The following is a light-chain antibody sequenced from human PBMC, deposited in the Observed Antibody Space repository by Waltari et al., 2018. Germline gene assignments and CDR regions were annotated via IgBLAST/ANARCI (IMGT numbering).Light chain of an antibody. Sequence: HSALTQPASVSGSPGQSITISCTGTNSDVGKYNYVPWYQQHPGKAPKLMIYDVNKWPSGVSTRFAGSKSGNTASLIISGLQADDEADYFCCSYAGSSTYVYGTGTKVTVL. V-gene: IGLV2-23*02. CDR2: DVN. CDR3: CSYAGSSTYV. J-gene: IGLJ1*01. CDR1: NSDVGKYNY.